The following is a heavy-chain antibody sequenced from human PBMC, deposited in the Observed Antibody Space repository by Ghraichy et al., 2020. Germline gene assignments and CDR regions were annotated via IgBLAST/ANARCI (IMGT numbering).Heavy chain of an antibody. D-gene: IGHD3-10*01. J-gene: IGHJ5*02. Sequence: GGSLRLSCAASGFTFSSYEMNWVRQAQGKGLEWVSYISSSGSTIYYADSVKGRFSISRVNAKNSLYLQMTSLRAADTAVYYCARDLGLWFGEKGPQNLFDPWGQGTLVTVSS. V-gene: IGHV3-48*03. CDR2: ISSSGSTI. CDR3: ARDLGLWFGEKGPQNLFDP. CDR1: GFTFSSYE.